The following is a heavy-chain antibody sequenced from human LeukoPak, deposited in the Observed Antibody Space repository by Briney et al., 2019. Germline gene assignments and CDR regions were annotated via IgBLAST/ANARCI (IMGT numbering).Heavy chain of an antibody. CDR3: ARGSLADIVVVVAARDDAFDI. D-gene: IGHD2-15*01. CDR2: ISAYNGNA. V-gene: IGHV1-18*01. Sequence: ASVKVSCKASGYTFTSYGISWVRQAPGQGLEWMGWISAYNGNANYAQKLQGRVTMTTDTSTSTAYMELRSLRSDDTAVYYCARGSLADIVVVVAARDDAFDIWGQGTMVTVSS. J-gene: IGHJ3*02. CDR1: GYTFTSYG.